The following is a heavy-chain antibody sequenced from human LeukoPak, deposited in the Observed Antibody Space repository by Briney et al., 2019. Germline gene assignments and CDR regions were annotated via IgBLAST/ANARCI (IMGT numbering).Heavy chain of an antibody. CDR3: ARAPYSSSGLDYYYGMDV. CDR1: GGSISSYY. Sequence: SETLSLTCTVSGGSISSYYWSWIRQPPGKGLEWIGYIYYSGSTNYNPSLKSRVTISVDTSKNQFSLKLSSVTAADTAVYYCARAPYSSSGLDYYYGMDVWGQGTTVTVSS. J-gene: IGHJ6*02. V-gene: IGHV4-59*01. D-gene: IGHD6-13*01. CDR2: IYYSGST.